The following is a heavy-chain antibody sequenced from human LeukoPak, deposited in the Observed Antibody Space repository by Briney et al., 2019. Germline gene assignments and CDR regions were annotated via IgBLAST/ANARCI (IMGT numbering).Heavy chain of an antibody. Sequence: GGSLRLSCAASGFTFSSFAMSWVRQAPGKGLEWVSAISGSGGSTYYADSVRGRFTISRDNSKNTLYLQMNSLRAEDTAVYYCAKEYDSSGYFDYWGQGTLVTVSP. CDR3: AKEYDSSGYFDY. D-gene: IGHD3-22*01. CDR1: GFTFSSFA. CDR2: ISGSGGST. V-gene: IGHV3-23*01. J-gene: IGHJ4*02.